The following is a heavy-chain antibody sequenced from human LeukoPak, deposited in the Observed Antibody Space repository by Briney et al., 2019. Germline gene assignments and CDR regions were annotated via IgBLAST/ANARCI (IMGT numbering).Heavy chain of an antibody. CDR3: ARGGRDDYGDYVDY. CDR1: GGSISSYY. D-gene: IGHD4-17*01. Sequence: NPSETLSLTCTVSGGSISSYYWSWIRQPPGKGLEWIGYIYYSGSTDYNPSLKSRFTISVDTSKNQFSLKLSSVTAADTAVYYCARGGRDDYGDYVDYWGQGTLVTVSS. J-gene: IGHJ4*02. V-gene: IGHV4-59*12. CDR2: IYYSGST.